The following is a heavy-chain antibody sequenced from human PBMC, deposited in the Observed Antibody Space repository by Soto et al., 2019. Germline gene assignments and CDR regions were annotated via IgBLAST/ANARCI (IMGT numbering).Heavy chain of an antibody. J-gene: IGHJ3*02. CDR2: ISGSGGST. V-gene: IGHV3-23*01. Sequence: GGSLRLSCAASGFTFSSYAMSWVRQAPGKGLEWVSAISGSGGSTYYADSVKGRFTISRDNSKNTLYLQMNSLRAEDTAFFYCAKVGGSSWYFRDAFDIWGQGTMVTVSS. CDR3: AKVGGSSWYFRDAFDI. CDR1: GFTFSSYA. D-gene: IGHD6-13*01.